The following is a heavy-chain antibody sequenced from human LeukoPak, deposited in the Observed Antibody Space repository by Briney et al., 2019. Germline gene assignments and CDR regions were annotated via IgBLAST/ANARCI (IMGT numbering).Heavy chain of an antibody. CDR1: GFTFSNAW. CDR2: IQSKTDGGTR. Sequence: PGGSLRLSCAASGFTFSNAWMSWVRQAPGKGLEWVGRIQSKTDGGTRDYAAPVRGRFTISRDDSKNTLYLQMNSLKTEDTAVYYCTTSVRGVIIFWGQGTLVTVSS. D-gene: IGHD3-10*01. V-gene: IGHV3-15*01. J-gene: IGHJ4*02. CDR3: TTSVRGVIIF.